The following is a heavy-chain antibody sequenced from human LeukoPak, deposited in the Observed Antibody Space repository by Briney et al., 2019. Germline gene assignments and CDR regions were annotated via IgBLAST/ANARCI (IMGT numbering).Heavy chain of an antibody. V-gene: IGHV4-38-2*02. Sequence: PSETLSLTCTVSGYSISSGYYWGWIRQPPGKGLEWIGSIYHSGSTYYNPSLKSRVTISVDTSKNQFSLKLSSVTAADTAVYYCARAFTTDGTKTTSLYYFDYWGQGTLVTVSS. D-gene: IGHD2-2*01. CDR1: GYSISSGYY. J-gene: IGHJ4*02. CDR2: IYHSGST. CDR3: ARAFTTDGTKTTSLYYFDY.